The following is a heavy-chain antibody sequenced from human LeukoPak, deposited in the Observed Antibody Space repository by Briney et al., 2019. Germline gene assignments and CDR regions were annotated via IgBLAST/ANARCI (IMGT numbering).Heavy chain of an antibody. J-gene: IGHJ6*02. CDR3: ATDCQLGTSLGVYYYGMDV. D-gene: IGHD7-27*01. CDR2: FDPEDGET. V-gene: IGHV1-24*01. Sequence: ASVKVSCKVSGYTLTELSMHWVRQAPGKGLEWMGGFDPEDGETIYAQKFQGRVTMTEDTSTDTAYMELSSLRSEDTAVYYCATDCQLGTSLGVYYYGMDVWGQGTTVTVSS. CDR1: GYTLTELS.